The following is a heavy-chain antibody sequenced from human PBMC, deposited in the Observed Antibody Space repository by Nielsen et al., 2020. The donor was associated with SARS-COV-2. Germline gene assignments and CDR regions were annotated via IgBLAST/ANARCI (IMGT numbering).Heavy chain of an antibody. CDR1: GSSFSSYW. V-gene: IGHV5-10-1*01. CDR3: ARLGSSESRPESFDY. J-gene: IGHJ4*01. Sequence: GESLKISCQGSGSSFSSYWISWVRQMPGKGLEWMGRIDTSDSYTTYSPSFQGHVTISADKSISTAYLQWSSLKASDTAMYYCARLGSSESRPESFDYWGHGTLVSVSS. D-gene: IGHD6-19*01. CDR2: IDTSDSYT.